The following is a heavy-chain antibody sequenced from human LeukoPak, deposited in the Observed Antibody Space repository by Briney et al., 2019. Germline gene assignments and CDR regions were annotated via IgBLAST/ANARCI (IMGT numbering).Heavy chain of an antibody. CDR2: ISGSGGST. Sequence: GGSLRLSCAASGFTFSSYAMSWVRQAPGKGLEWVSAISGSGGSTYYADSVKGRFTISRENSKDTLYLQMNSLRAGDTAVYYCAKARGVSSGYYYWGQGTLVTVSS. CDR3: AKARGVSSGYYY. V-gene: IGHV3-23*01. CDR1: GFTFSSYA. D-gene: IGHD3-22*01. J-gene: IGHJ4*02.